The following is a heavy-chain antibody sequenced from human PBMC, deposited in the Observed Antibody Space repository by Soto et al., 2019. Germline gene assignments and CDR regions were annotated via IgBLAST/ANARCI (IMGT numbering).Heavy chain of an antibody. CDR1: GGSFSGYY. D-gene: IGHD6-6*01. CDR2: INHSGST. Sequence: SETLSLTCAVYGGSFSGYYWSWIRQPPGKGLEWIGEINHSGSTNYNPSLKSRVTISVDTSKNQFSLKLSSVTAADTAVYYCARGTSIAAHHWFDPWGQGTLVTVSS. J-gene: IGHJ5*02. V-gene: IGHV4-34*01. CDR3: ARGTSIAAHHWFDP.